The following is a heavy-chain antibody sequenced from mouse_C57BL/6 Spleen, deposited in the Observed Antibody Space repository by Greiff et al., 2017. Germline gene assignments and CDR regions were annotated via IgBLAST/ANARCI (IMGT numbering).Heavy chain of an antibody. CDR3: ASLGPYYFDY. D-gene: IGHD4-1*01. V-gene: IGHV1-66*01. Sequence: VQLQQSGPELVKPGASVKISCKASGYSFTSYYIHWVKQRPGQGLEWIGWIYPGSGNTKYNEKFKGKATLTADTSSSTAYMQLSSLTSEDSAVYYCASLGPYYFDYWGQGTTLTVSS. CDR2: IYPGSGNT. CDR1: GYSFTSYY. J-gene: IGHJ2*01.